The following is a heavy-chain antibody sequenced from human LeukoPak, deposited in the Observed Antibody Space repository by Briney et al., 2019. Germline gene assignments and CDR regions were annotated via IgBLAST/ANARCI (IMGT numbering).Heavy chain of an antibody. CDR1: GFTFSSYG. CDR3: ARDPTGDDYYFDY. D-gene: IGHD7-27*01. J-gene: IGHJ4*02. CDR2: ISNDGSNK. V-gene: IGHV3-30*03. Sequence: GGSLRLSCAASGFTFSSYGMHWVRQAPGKGLEWVAVISNDGSNKHYGDSVKGRFTISRDNAKNSLYLQMNSLRDEDTAVYYCARDPTGDDYYFDYWGQGTLVTVSS.